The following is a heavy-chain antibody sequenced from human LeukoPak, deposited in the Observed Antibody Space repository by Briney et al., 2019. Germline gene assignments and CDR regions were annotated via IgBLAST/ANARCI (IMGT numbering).Heavy chain of an antibody. CDR3: ARDLDYYGSGSYAFDY. CDR1: GGTFSSYA. D-gene: IGHD3-10*01. CDR2: IIPIFGTA. J-gene: IGHJ4*02. Sequence: WASVKVSCKASGGTFSSYAISWVRQAPGQGLEWMGRIIPIFGTANYAQKFQGRVTITTDESTSTAYMELSSLRSEDTAVYYCARDLDYYGSGSYAFDYWGQGNLVTVSS. V-gene: IGHV1-69*05.